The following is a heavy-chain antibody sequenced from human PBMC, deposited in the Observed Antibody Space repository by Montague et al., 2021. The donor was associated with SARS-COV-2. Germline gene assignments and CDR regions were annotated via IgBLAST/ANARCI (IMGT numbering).Heavy chain of an antibody. J-gene: IGHJ3*02. CDR3: ARFPASYYYDSKAAPATPDAFDI. D-gene: IGHD3-22*01. CDR2: IFYSGSN. Sequence: SETLSLTCTVSGASISSCSYYWGWMRQPPGKGLEWIGSIFYSGSNNYNPSLKSRVTISVDTSKNQFTLKLSSVTAADTAVYYCARFPASYYYDSKAAPATPDAFDIWGQGTMVTVSS. V-gene: IGHV4-39*01. CDR1: GASISSCSYY.